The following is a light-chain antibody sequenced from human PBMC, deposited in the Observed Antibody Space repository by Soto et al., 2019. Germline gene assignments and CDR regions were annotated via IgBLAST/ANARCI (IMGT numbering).Light chain of an antibody. J-gene: IGKJ5*01. V-gene: IGKV3-20*01. CDR3: QQYNHWPPIT. Sequence: ELVLTPSPGTLCLSPGARSALSGRGREHIGSTSLAWYQQRPGQAPRLLISGASIRASGIPDRFSGSGSGTDFTLTISRLEPADFAVYYCQQYNHWPPITFGQGTRLEIK. CDR2: GAS. CDR1: EHIGSTS.